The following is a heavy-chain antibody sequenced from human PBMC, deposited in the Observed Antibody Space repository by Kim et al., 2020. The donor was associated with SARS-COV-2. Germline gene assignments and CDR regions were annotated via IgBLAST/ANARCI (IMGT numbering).Heavy chain of an antibody. CDR3: AKLNDYVWGSYRNWFDP. J-gene: IGHJ5*02. CDR2: ISGSGGST. D-gene: IGHD3-16*02. CDR1: GVTFSNYA. Sequence: GGSLRLSCVVSGVTFSNYAMSWVRQAPGKGLEWVSSISGSGGSTYYAASAKGRFTISRDNAKDTLFLQMNRLRADDTAIYYCAKLNDYVWGSYRNWFDP. V-gene: IGHV3-23*01.